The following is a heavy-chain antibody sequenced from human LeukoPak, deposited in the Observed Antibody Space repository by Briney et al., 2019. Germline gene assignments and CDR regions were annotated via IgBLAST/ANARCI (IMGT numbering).Heavy chain of an antibody. Sequence: GGSLRLSCAASGFTFSSYSMNWVRQAPGKGLEWVSYISSTSSTISYADSVKGRFTISRDNAKNSLYLQMNSLRDEDTAVYYCAKDFAYCGGDCYSEAPDYWGQGTLVTVSS. CDR1: GFTFSSYS. D-gene: IGHD2-21*02. CDR3: AKDFAYCGGDCYSEAPDY. V-gene: IGHV3-48*02. CDR2: ISSTSSTI. J-gene: IGHJ4*02.